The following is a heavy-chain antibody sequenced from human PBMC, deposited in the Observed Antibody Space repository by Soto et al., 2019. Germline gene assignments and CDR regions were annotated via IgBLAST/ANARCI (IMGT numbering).Heavy chain of an antibody. CDR1: GFTFSSYG. Sequence: GGSLRLSCAASGFTFSSYGMHWVRQAPGKGLEWVAVISYDGSNKYNADSVKGRFTISRDNSKNTLYLQMNSLRAEDTAVYYCARDYDFWSGYYSFSYYYYGMDVWGQGTTDTVSS. J-gene: IGHJ6*02. CDR2: ISYDGSNK. V-gene: IGHV3-30-3*01. CDR3: ARDYDFWSGYYSFSYYYYGMDV. D-gene: IGHD3-3*01.